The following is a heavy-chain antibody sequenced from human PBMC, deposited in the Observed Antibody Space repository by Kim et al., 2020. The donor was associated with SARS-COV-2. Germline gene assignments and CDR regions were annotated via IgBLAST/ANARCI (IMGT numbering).Heavy chain of an antibody. CDR3: AEERGLWWNDGQDP. J-gene: IGHJ5*02. Sequence: ADSVKGRFTIARESSKNTLYLQMNSLRGDYAAVYYCAEERGLWWNDGQDPWGQGTLVTVSS. D-gene: IGHD1-1*01. V-gene: IGHV3-30*02.